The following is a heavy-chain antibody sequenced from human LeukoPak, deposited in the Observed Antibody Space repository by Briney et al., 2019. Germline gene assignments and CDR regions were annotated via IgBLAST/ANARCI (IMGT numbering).Heavy chain of an antibody. J-gene: IGHJ4*02. Sequence: AGSLTLSCAASGSTITIYWMAWVRQAPGKGLGWVANIKNNGDDLNYVDSVEDRFTISRDNAQNSLYLHMTGPTVEDTAVYYCARELRTFDSWGQGTLVTVSS. CDR1: GSTITIYW. V-gene: IGHV3-7*01. D-gene: IGHD3-16*01. CDR3: ARELRTFDS. CDR2: IKNNGDDL.